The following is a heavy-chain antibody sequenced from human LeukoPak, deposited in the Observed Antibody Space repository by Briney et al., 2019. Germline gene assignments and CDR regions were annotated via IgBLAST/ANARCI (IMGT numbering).Heavy chain of an antibody. CDR1: GGSFSGYY. V-gene: IGHV4-34*01. CDR3: ARLRRYCSSTSCPKQFDY. D-gene: IGHD2-2*01. Sequence: PSETLSLTCAVYGGSFSGYYWSWIRQPPGKGLEWIGEINHSGSTNYNPSLKSRVTISVDTSKNQFSLKLSSVTAADTAVYYCARLRRYCSSTSCPKQFDYWGQGTLVTVSS. CDR2: INHSGST. J-gene: IGHJ4*02.